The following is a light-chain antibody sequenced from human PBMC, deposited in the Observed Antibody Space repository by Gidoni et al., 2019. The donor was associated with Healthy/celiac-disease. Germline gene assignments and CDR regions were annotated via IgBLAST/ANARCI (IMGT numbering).Light chain of an antibody. V-gene: IGKV1-39*01. CDR1: QSISSY. J-gene: IGKJ3*01. CDR3: QQSYSTLFT. Sequence: DIQMTQSPSSLSASVGDRVTITCRASQSISSYLNWYQQKPGKAPKLLIYAAPSLQSGVPSRFSGSGSGTDFTLTISSLQPEDFATYYCQQSYSTLFTFGPXTKVDIK. CDR2: AAP.